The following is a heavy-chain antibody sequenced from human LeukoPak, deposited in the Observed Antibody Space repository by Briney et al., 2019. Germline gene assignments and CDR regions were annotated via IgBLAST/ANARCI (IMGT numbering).Heavy chain of an antibody. J-gene: IGHJ4*02. CDR1: GGSISSGDYY. CDR2: IYYSGST. D-gene: IGHD3-10*01. V-gene: IGHV4-30-4*01. CDR3: ARVQGWFGELLRYYFDY. Sequence: SQTLSLTCTVSGGSISSGDYYWSWIRQPPGKGLDWIGYIYYSGSTYYNPSLKSRVTISVDTSKNQFSLKLSSVTAADTAVYYCARVQGWFGELLRYYFDYWGQGTLVTVSS.